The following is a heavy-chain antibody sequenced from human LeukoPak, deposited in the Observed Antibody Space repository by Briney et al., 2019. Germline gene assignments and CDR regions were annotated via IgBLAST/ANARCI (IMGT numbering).Heavy chain of an antibody. CDR3: ARTDTSGWSRPLDC. J-gene: IGHJ4*02. CDR1: GFTFSRYA. Sequence: GKSLRLSCAASGFTFSRYALHWVRKAPGKGLEWVAVISSDGSNKYYAGSVEGRFTISRDNYNNTLLLQMNSLRAEDTAVYYCARTDTSGWSRPLDCWGQGTLVTVSS. D-gene: IGHD6-19*01. V-gene: IGHV3-30-3*01. CDR2: ISSDGSNK.